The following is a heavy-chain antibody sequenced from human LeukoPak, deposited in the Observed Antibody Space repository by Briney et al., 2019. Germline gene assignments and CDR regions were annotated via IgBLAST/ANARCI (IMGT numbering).Heavy chain of an antibody. CDR1: GFTFSNYG. CDR3: AKDMDDDYVWGSYRKSYHMDV. CDR2: IRYDGSNK. Sequence: GGSLRLSCAASGFTFSNYGMHWVRQAPGKGLEWVAYIRYDGSNKYYADSVKGRFTISRDNSKNTLYLQMNSLRAEDTAVYYCAKDMDDDYVWGSYRKSYHMDVWGKGTTVTVSS. J-gene: IGHJ6*03. D-gene: IGHD3-16*02. V-gene: IGHV3-30*02.